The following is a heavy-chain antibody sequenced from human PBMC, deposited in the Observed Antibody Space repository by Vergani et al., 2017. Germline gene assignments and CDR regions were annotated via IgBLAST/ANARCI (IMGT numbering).Heavy chain of an antibody. V-gene: IGHV1-69*01. CDR1: GGTFSSYA. J-gene: IGHJ6*02. CDR2: FIPIFGTA. CDR3: ASRDITIFGVVIIRGYYYYGMDV. Sequence: QVQLVQSGAEVKKPGSSVKVSCKASGGTFSSYAISWVRQAPGQGLEWMGGFIPIFGTANYEQKFQGRVTITADESTSTAYMELSSLRSEDTAVYYCASRDITIFGVVIIRGYYYYGMDVWGQGTTVTVSS. D-gene: IGHD3-3*01.